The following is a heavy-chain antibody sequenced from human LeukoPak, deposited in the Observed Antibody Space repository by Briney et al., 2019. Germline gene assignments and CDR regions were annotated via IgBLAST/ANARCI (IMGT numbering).Heavy chain of an antibody. Sequence: SVKVSCKASGGTFSSYAISWVRQAPGQGLEWMGGSIPIFGTANYAQKFQGRVTITADKSTSTAYMELSSLRSEDTAVYYCARSDDYGDSTSFDYWGQGTLVTVSS. D-gene: IGHD4-17*01. CDR3: ARSDDYGDSTSFDY. CDR1: GGTFSSYA. V-gene: IGHV1-69*06. CDR2: SIPIFGTA. J-gene: IGHJ4*02.